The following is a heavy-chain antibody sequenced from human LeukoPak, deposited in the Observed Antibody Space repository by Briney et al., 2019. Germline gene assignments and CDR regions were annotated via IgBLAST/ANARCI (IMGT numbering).Heavy chain of an antibody. CDR3: VREMGRSSDPLRAFDI. Sequence: ASVKVSCKASGYTFTSYYMHWVRQAPGQGLEWMGIINPSGGSTSYAQKFQGRVTMTRDTSTSTVYMELSSLRSEDTAVYYCVREMGRSSDPLRAFDIWGQATMVTVSS. D-gene: IGHD6-13*01. V-gene: IGHV1-46*01. CDR1: GYTFTSYY. J-gene: IGHJ3*02. CDR2: INPSGGST.